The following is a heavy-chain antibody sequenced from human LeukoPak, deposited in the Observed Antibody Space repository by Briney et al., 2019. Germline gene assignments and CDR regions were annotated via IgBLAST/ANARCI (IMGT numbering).Heavy chain of an antibody. CDR3: ARGGYSGSYYRFS. CDR2: ISKEGDNA. Sequence: PGGSPRLSCAASGFTFSDYWMHWVRQVPGKGLVWLSRISKEGDNAVYADSAKGRFTMSRDNAKKTVYLQLTTLRPEDTAVYYCARGGYSGSYYRFSWGQGTLVTVSS. CDR1: GFTFSDYW. V-gene: IGHV3-74*01. D-gene: IGHD3-22*01. J-gene: IGHJ4*02.